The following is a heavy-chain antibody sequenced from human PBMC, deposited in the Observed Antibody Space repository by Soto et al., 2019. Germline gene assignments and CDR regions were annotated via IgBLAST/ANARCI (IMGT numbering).Heavy chain of an antibody. J-gene: IGHJ4*02. D-gene: IGHD6-13*01. CDR3: ARWTSSWHNFDY. CDR1: GGTISSYC. CDR2: MCYSGSS. Sequence: SETLSLTYCVSGGTISSYCWNLIRQPPGKGLEWIGYMCYSGSSKYNPALKSRVTISVDTSENQFSLNLSSVTAADTAIYYCARWTSSWHNFDYWGQGTLVTVSS. V-gene: IGHV4-59*08.